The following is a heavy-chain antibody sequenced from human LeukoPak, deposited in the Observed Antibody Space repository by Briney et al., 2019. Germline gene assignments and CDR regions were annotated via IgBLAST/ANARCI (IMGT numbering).Heavy chain of an antibody. Sequence: GGGLRLSCAGSGLTFSGYSLNWVRQAPGKGVEGVASITSSGSSMYYAASVKGRFTISRGNAESSVYLQMNSLRVDDTGLYYCTRDIDDVLTGDDAFDVWGQGTVVTVSS. CDR2: ITSSGSSM. D-gene: IGHD3-9*01. CDR1: GLTFSGYS. J-gene: IGHJ3*01. V-gene: IGHV3-21*03. CDR3: TRDIDDVLTGDDAFDV.